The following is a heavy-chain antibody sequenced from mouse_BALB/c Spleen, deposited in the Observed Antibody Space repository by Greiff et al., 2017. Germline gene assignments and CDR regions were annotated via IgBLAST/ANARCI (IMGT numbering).Heavy chain of an antibody. CDR2: INPSNGRT. D-gene: IGHD2-3*01. CDR3: ARSYDGFDY. Sequence: QVQLQQPGAELVKPGASVKLSCKASGYTFTSYWMHWVKQRPGQGLEWIGEINPSNGRTNYNEKFKSKATLTVDKSSSTAYMQLSSLTSEDSAVYYCARSYDGFDYWGQGTTLTVSS. J-gene: IGHJ2*01. V-gene: IGHV1S81*02. CDR1: GYTFTSYW.